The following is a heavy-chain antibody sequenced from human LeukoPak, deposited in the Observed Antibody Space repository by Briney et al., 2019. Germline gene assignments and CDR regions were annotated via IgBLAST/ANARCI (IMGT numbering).Heavy chain of an antibody. Sequence: PSETLSLTCSVSSGSITTYYWNWIRQAPGKEPEWIGEVNHSGSTSYNPSLKSRVTISADTSKNQFSLKMTSVTAADTSVYYCAVRVKRQRTLMRSQNFDSWGQGTLVTVFS. CDR3: AVRVKRQRTLMRSQNFDS. CDR1: SGSITTYY. V-gene: IGHV4-34*01. CDR2: VNHSGST. D-gene: IGHD1-1*01. J-gene: IGHJ4*02.